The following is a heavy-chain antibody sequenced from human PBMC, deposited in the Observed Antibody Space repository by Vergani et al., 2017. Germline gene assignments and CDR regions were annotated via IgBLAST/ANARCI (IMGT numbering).Heavy chain of an antibody. Sequence: QVHLVESGGGVVQPGRSLRLSCVVSGFTSSYYGMHWVRQAPGKGLEWVAVLSYDGTQKYYADSVKGRFTISRDNSKSPLYLQMNSLRTEDTAVYYCATKSXGTPGCQIGYFREWGQGTLVTVSS. J-gene: IGHJ1*01. CDR3: ATKSXGTPGCQIGYFRE. D-gene: IGHD1-1*01. CDR1: GFTSSYYG. CDR2: LSYDGTQK. V-gene: IGHV3-30*03.